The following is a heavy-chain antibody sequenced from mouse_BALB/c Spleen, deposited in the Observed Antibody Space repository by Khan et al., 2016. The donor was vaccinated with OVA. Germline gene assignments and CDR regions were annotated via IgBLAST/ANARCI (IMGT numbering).Heavy chain of an antibody. CDR3: APTAYDPQFFEV. CDR2: IAPANGDT. J-gene: IGHJ1*01. CDR1: GFNFKDTY. D-gene: IGHD3-2*01. Sequence: VQLKQSGAELVKPGASVRLSCTASGFNFKDTYIHWVKQRPEQGLEWIGRIAPANGDTKYDQKFQDKATITSDTSSNTSYLQLRSLTSEDTAVSYFAPTAYDPQFFEVWGAGTTVTVSS. V-gene: IGHV14-3*02.